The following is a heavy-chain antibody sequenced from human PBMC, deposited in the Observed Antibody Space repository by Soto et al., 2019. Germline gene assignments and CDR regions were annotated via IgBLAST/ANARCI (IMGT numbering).Heavy chain of an antibody. CDR2: IIPSFGTA. Sequence: QVQLVQSGAEVKKPGSSVKVSCKASGGTFSSYAISWVRQAPGQGLEWMGGIIPSFGTANYAQKFQGRVTITADESTSTAYMELSSLRSEDTAVYYCARERYCSSTSCYYYYGMDVWGQGTTVTVSS. V-gene: IGHV1-69*01. CDR3: ARERYCSSTSCYYYYGMDV. CDR1: GGTFSSYA. D-gene: IGHD2-2*01. J-gene: IGHJ6*02.